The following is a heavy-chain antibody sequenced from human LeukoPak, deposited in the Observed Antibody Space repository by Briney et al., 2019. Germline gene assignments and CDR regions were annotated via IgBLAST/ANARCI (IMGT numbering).Heavy chain of an antibody. CDR2: TIPIFGTA. Sequence: SVKVSCKASGGTFSSYAISWVRQAPGQGLEWMGGTIPIFGTANCAQKFQGGVTITADESTSTAYMELSSLRSEDTAVYYCARRRDGYRSYYFDYWGQGTLVTASS. CDR1: GGTFSSYA. J-gene: IGHJ4*02. CDR3: ARRRDGYRSYYFDY. V-gene: IGHV1-69*13. D-gene: IGHD5-24*01.